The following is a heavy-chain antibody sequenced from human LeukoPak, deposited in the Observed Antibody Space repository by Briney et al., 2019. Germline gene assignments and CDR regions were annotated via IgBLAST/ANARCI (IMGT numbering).Heavy chain of an antibody. J-gene: IGHJ6*03. CDR1: GGSISSSSYY. V-gene: IGHV4-39*01. CDR2: IYYSGST. CDR3: ARTASYYYYYCMDV. Sequence: SETLSLTCTVSGGSISSSSYYWGWIRQPPGKGLEWIGSIYYSGSTFYSPSLKSRVTISVDTSKNQFSLKLSSVTAADTAVYYCARTASYYYYYCMDVWGKGTTVTVSS.